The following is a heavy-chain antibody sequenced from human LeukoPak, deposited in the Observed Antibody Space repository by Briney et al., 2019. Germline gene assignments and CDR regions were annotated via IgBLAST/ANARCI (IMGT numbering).Heavy chain of an antibody. CDR3: ARGYYSSGWSDY. CDR1: GFTFSTYG. CDR2: ISSSGTI. Sequence: PGGPLRLSCAASGFTFSTYGMNWVRQAPGKGLEWVSYISSSGTIYYADSVKGRFTISRANAKNSPYLQMNSLRAEDTAVYYCARGYYSSGWSDYWGQGTLVTVSS. J-gene: IGHJ4*02. V-gene: IGHV3-48*04. D-gene: IGHD6-19*01.